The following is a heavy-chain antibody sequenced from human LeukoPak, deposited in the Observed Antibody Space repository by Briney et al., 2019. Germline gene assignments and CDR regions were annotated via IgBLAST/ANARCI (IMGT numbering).Heavy chain of an antibody. CDR1: GFIFTSYS. Sequence: GASLRLSCAASGFIFTSYSMNWVRQAPGKGLEFVSPISSTSSATYYADSVKGRFTISRDNAKNSMYLQMNSLRDEDTAVYYCARQGDLDYWGQGTLVTVCS. CDR3: ARQGDLDY. J-gene: IGHJ4*02. CDR2: ISSTSSAT. D-gene: IGHD3-16*01. V-gene: IGHV3-48*02.